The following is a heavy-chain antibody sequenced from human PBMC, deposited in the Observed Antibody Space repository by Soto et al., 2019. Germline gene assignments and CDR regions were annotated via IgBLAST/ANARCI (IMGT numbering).Heavy chain of an antibody. Sequence: SVKVSCTASGGTFSSYAISWVRQAPGQGLEWMGGIIPIFGTANYAQKFQGRVTITADESTSTAYMELSSLRSEDTAVYYCARAHVKEGADPSIYYYYGMDVWGQGTTVTV. CDR1: GGTFSSYA. V-gene: IGHV1-69*13. J-gene: IGHJ6*02. CDR2: IIPIFGTA. CDR3: ARAHVKEGADPSIYYYYGMDV. D-gene: IGHD2-2*01.